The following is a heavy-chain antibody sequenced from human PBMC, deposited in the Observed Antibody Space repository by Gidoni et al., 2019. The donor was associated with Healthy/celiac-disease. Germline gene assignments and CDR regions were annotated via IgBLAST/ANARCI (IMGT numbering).Heavy chain of an antibody. J-gene: IGHJ5*02. D-gene: IGHD4-17*01. CDR1: GFTFSSYS. CDR2: ISSSSSYI. V-gene: IGHV3-21*01. CDR3: ARDYGDYVDWFDP. Sequence: EVQLVESGGGLVKPGGSLRLSCAASGFTFSSYSMTWVRQAPGTGLEWVSSISSSSSYIYYADSVKGRFTISRDNAKNSLYLQMNSLRAEDTAVYYCARDYGDYVDWFDPWGQGTLVTVSS.